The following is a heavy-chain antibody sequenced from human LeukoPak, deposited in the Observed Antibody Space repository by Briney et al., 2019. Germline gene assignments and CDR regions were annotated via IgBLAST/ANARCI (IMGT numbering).Heavy chain of an antibody. D-gene: IGHD3-3*01. CDR2: IYSGGDT. V-gene: IGHV3-66*01. Sequence: GGSLRLSCAASGFTVSGNYMSWVRQVPGKGLEWVSLIYSGGDTYYADSVKGRFTISRDNSKNTLYLQMDSLRAEDTAVYYCARGGFWSGYRFFDYWGQGTLVTVSS. CDR3: ARGGFWSGYRFFDY. J-gene: IGHJ4*02. CDR1: GFTVSGNY.